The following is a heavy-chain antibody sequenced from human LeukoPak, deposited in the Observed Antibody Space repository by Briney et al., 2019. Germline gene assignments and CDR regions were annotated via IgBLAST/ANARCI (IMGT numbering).Heavy chain of an antibody. CDR1: GFTFSSYS. CDR2: ISGSSSYI. CDR3: ARDRTYGSGSYYDY. Sequence: GGSLRLSCAASGFTFSSYSMNWVRQAPGKGLEWVSSISGSSSYIYYADSVKGRFTISRDNAKNSLYLQMNSLRAEDTAVYYCARDRTYGSGSYYDYWGQGTLVTVSS. J-gene: IGHJ4*02. V-gene: IGHV3-21*01. D-gene: IGHD3-10*01.